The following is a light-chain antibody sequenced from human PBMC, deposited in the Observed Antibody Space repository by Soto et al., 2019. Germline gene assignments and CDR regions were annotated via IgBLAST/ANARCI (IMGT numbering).Light chain of an antibody. J-gene: IGKJ1*01. CDR3: MQATRFTRS. V-gene: IGKV2-24*01. CDR2: TIS. CDR1: QSLVHSDGNTY. Sequence: DIVMTQTPLSLPVTLGQPVSISCRSSQSLVHSDGNTYLSWFHQRPGQPPRRLLYTISNRFSGVPDRFSGSGAATDFTLTITRVEAEDVGVYYCMQATRFTRSFGQGTKVEIK.